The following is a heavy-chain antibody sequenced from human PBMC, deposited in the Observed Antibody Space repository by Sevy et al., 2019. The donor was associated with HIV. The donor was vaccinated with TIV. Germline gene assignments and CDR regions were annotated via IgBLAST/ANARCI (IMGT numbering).Heavy chain of an antibody. D-gene: IGHD3-10*01. CDR2: ISGSGGST. V-gene: IGHV3-23*01. CDR3: VKDRGTLVRGTIVDP. J-gene: IGHJ5*02. Sequence: GGSLRLSCAASGFTFSACAMNWVRQAPGKGLEWVSGISGSGGSTYYADSVQGRFTISRDNSKNILYLQMNNLRAEDTAVYYCVKDRGTLVRGTIVDPWGQGTLVTVSS. CDR1: GFTFSACA.